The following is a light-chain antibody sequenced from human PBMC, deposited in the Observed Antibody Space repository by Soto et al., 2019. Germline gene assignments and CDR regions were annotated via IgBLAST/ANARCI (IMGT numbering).Light chain of an antibody. CDR1: QSVSSN. CDR2: GAS. V-gene: IGKV3-15*01. Sequence: EIVMTQSPATLSVSPGERATLSCRASQSVSSNLAWYQQKPGQAPRLLIYGASTRATGIPARFSGSGSGTEFTLTISSLQSEDFALYYCQQYNWPLYTFGQGTKLEIK. CDR3: QQYNWPLYT. J-gene: IGKJ2*01.